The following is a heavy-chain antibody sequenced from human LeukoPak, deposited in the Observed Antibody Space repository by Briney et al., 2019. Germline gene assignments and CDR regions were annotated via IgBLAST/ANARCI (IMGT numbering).Heavy chain of an antibody. Sequence: SETLSLTWTVSGGSISSRFKYWAWLRQPPGKGLEWIGSIYESGSAYYNPSLKSRITMSVDTSENQFSLKLTSVTAADTAVYYCARHYGPSGQGTLVTVSS. CDR1: GGSISSRFKY. CDR2: IYESGSA. CDR3: ARHYGP. J-gene: IGHJ5*02. D-gene: IGHD3-16*01. V-gene: IGHV4-39*01.